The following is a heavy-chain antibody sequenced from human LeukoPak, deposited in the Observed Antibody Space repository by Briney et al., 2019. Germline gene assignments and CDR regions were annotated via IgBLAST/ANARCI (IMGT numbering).Heavy chain of an antibody. CDR2: INGDGTST. CDR3: TRQWHTPSDY. J-gene: IGHJ4*02. Sequence: GGSLRLSCAASGFIFSSYWMHWVRQKPGEGPLWLSRINGDGTSTAYAHSVQGRFIISRDNAKNTLYLQMNSLRVDDTAVYYCTRQWHTPSDYWGQGTVVTVSS. V-gene: IGHV3-74*03. D-gene: IGHD6-19*01. CDR1: GFIFSSYW.